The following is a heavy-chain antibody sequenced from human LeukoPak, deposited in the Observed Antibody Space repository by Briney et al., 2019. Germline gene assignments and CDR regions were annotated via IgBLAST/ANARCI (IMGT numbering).Heavy chain of an antibody. D-gene: IGHD2-21*02. CDR1: GGTFSSYA. Sequence: SVKVSCKASGGTFSSYAISWVRQAPGQGLEWMGRIIPIFGTANYAQKFQGRVTITADKSTSTAYMQLSSLRSEDTAVYYCARDLAYCGGGCYPGGDYWGQGTLVTVSS. V-gene: IGHV1-69*06. CDR2: IIPIFGTA. J-gene: IGHJ4*02. CDR3: ARDLAYCGGGCYPGGDY.